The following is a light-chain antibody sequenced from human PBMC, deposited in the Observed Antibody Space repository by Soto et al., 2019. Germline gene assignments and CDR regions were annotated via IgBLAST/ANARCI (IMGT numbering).Light chain of an antibody. V-gene: IGLV1-44*01. CDR1: SSNIGRNT. J-gene: IGLJ1*01. Sequence: QSVLTQPPSASGTPGQRVTISCSGSSSNIGRNTVNWYQQLPGTAPKLLIYNNNQRPSWVPDRFSGSKSGTSASLAISWLQYEDEADCYCAAWYDSLSGLVFGTGTKLTVL. CDR3: AAWYDSLSGLV. CDR2: NNN.